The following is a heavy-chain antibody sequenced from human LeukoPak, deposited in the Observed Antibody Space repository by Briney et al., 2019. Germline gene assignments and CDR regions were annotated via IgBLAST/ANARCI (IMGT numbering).Heavy chain of an antibody. D-gene: IGHD1-26*01. CDR2: INPSGGST. CDR1: GYTFTSYY. Sequence: ASVKVSCKASGYTFTSYYMHWVRQAPGQGLEWMGIINPSGGSTSYAQKFQGRVTMTRDTSTSTVYMELSSLRSADTAVYYCAREEYSGSYSYYYGMDVWGQGTTVTVSS. J-gene: IGHJ6*02. V-gene: IGHV1-46*01. CDR3: AREEYSGSYSYYYGMDV.